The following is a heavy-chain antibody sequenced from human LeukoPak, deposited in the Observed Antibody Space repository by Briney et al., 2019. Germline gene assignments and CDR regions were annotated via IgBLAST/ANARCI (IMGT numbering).Heavy chain of an antibody. D-gene: IGHD5-12*01. CDR1: GGTFSSYA. Sequence: SVKVSCKASGGTFSSYAISWVRQAPGQGLEWMGRIIPILGIANYAQKFQGRVTITADESTSTAYMELSSLRSEDTAVYYCARGNIVATGKVYWGQGTLVTVSS. CDR3: ARGNIVATGKVY. CDR2: IIPILGIA. V-gene: IGHV1-69*04. J-gene: IGHJ4*02.